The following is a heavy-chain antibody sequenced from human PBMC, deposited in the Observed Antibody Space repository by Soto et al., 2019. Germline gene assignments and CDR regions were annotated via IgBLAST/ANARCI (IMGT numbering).Heavy chain of an antibody. V-gene: IGHV3-48*03. J-gene: IGHJ6*02. CDR2: ISSSGSTI. CDR1: GFTFSSYE. D-gene: IGHD3-16*01. CDR3: ARDWDYYYYGMDV. Sequence: GGSLRLSCAASGFTFSSYEMNWVRQAPGKGLEWVSYISSSGSTIYYADSVKGRFTISRDNAKNSLYLQMNSLRAEDTAVYYCARDWDYYYYGMDVWGQGTTVTVSS.